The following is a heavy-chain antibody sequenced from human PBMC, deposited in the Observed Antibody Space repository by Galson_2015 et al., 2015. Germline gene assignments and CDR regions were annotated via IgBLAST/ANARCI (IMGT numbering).Heavy chain of an antibody. J-gene: IGHJ4*02. V-gene: IGHV4-4*02. CDR2: IERKEGT. Sequence: ETLSLTCAVSGYSIINGHWWSWVRQSPGKGLEWIGEIERKEGTTYNPSLRGRATLSVDTSKNHLSLGLTSVTAADTALYYCARNGDYALDSWGQGTLVTVSS. CDR1: GYSIINGHW. D-gene: IGHD4-17*01. CDR3: ARNGDYALDS.